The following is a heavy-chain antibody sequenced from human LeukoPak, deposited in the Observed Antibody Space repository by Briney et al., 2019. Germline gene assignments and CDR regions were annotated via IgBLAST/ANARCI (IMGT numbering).Heavy chain of an antibody. J-gene: IGHJ4*02. V-gene: IGHV4-4*07. D-gene: IGHD6-19*01. CDR1: GDSITDDY. CDR3: AREGRLSLSSVFDY. Sequence: SETLSLTCTVSGDSITDDYYTWIRQPAGKGLEWIGRIHSGGTTNYNPSLMSRVTLSIDKSKKYISLILTSVTAADTALYYCAREGRLSLSSVFDYWGQGTLVTVSS. CDR2: IHSGGTT.